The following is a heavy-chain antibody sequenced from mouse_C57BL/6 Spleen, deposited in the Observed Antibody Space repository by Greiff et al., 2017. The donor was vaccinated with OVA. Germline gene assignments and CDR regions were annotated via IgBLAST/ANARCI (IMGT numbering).Heavy chain of an antibody. Sequence: EVQLQQSGPELVKPGASVKIPCKASGYTFTDYNMDWVKQSHGKSLEWIGDINPNNGGTIYNQKFKGKATLTVDKSSSTAYMELRSLTSEDTAVYYCARGHYGSSYFYWYFDVWGTGTTVTVSS. CDR1: GYTFTDYN. CDR2: INPNNGGT. CDR3: ARGHYGSSYFYWYFDV. J-gene: IGHJ1*03. D-gene: IGHD1-1*01. V-gene: IGHV1-18*01.